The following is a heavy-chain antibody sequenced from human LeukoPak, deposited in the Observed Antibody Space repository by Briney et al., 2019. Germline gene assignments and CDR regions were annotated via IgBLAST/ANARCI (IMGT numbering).Heavy chain of an antibody. D-gene: IGHD2-2*02. CDR1: ADILTTFG. Sequence: ASVKVSCKASADILTTFGISWVRQAPGQRLEWMGCINADNGNTKYSQEFQGRVTITRDTSASTVYMELSSLRSDDMAVYYCTLYNYWGQGTLVTVSS. CDR3: TLYNY. J-gene: IGHJ4*02. CDR2: INADNGNT. V-gene: IGHV1-3*03.